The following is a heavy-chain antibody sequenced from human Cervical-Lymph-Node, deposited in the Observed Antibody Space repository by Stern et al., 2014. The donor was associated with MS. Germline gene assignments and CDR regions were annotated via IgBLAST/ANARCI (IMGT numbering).Heavy chain of an antibody. Sequence: VQLVESGAEVKKPGASLKVSCQTSRYTFTAYSFHWVRQAPGQGLQWMGWVNPNTGATTYAKQFRGRGTMTRDSSISTAYMELSRLTSDDTAVYYCAAASTTSSASPFDYWGQGTLLTVSS. D-gene: IGHD6-19*01. CDR3: AAASTTSSASPFDY. V-gene: IGHV1-2*02. CDR1: RYTFTAYS. J-gene: IGHJ4*02. CDR2: VNPNTGAT.